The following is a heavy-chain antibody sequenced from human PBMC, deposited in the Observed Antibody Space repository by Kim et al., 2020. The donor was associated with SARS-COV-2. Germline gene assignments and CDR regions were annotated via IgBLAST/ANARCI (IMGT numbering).Heavy chain of an antibody. CDR2: IIPIFGTA. CDR3: ARDSRFSALYCGGDCPPHYFDY. CDR1: GGTFSSYA. J-gene: IGHJ4*02. D-gene: IGHD2-21*01. Sequence: SVKVSCKASGGTFSSYAISWVRQAPGQGLEWMGGIIPIFGTANYAQKFQGRVTITADESTSTAYMELSSLRSEDTAVYYCARDSRFSALYCGGDCPPHYFDYWGQGTLVTVSS. V-gene: IGHV1-69*13.